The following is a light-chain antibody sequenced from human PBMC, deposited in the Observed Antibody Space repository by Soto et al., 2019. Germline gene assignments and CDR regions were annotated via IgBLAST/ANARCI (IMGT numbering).Light chain of an antibody. CDR2: DNN. Sequence: QSVLTQPPSVSAAPGQKVTISCSGSSSNVGNNFLSWYQHLPGTAPKLLIYDNNERPSGIPDRFSGSKSGTSATLGISGLQTGDEADYYCGTWDSSLSVWVFGGGTKLTVL. V-gene: IGLV1-51*01. CDR3: GTWDSSLSVWV. J-gene: IGLJ3*02. CDR1: SSNVGNNF.